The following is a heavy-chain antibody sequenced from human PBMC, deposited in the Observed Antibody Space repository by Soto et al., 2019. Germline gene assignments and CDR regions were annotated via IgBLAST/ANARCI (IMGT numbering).Heavy chain of an antibody. J-gene: IGHJ6*02. V-gene: IGHV3-66*01. Sequence: EVQLVESGGGLVQPGGSLRLSCAASGFTVSSNYMSWVRQAPGKGLEWVSVIYSGGSTYYADSVKGRFTISRDNSKNPLYLQMNSLRAEDTAVYYCATIAARRSAGGYYYGMDVWGQGTTVTVSS. CDR1: GFTVSSNY. CDR2: IYSGGST. CDR3: ATIAARRSAGGYYYGMDV. D-gene: IGHD6-6*01.